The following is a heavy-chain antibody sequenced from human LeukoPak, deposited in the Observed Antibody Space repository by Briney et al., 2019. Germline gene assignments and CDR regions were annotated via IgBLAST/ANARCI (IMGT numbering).Heavy chain of an antibody. D-gene: IGHD5-12*01. V-gene: IGHV1-46*01. Sequence: ASVKVSCKASGYTFTSYYMHWVRQAPGQGPEWMGIINPSGGSTSYAQKFQGRVTVTRDTSTSTVYMELSSLRSEDTAVYYCARGGYPLSYYYYGMDVWGQGTTVTVSS. J-gene: IGHJ6*02. CDR1: GYTFTSYY. CDR3: ARGGYPLSYYYYGMDV. CDR2: INPSGGST.